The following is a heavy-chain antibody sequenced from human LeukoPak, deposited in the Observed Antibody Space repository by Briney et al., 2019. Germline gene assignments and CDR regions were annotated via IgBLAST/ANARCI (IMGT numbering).Heavy chain of an antibody. V-gene: IGHV3-53*05. Sequence: PGGSLRLSCAASGFTVSSNYMSWVRQAPGKGLEWVSVIYSGGSTYYADSVKGRFTISRDNSKNSLYLQMNSLRTEDTALYYCAKAGGRMEPRVWFDYWGQGTLVTVSS. CDR3: AKAGGRMEPRVWFDY. D-gene: IGHD3-16*01. CDR1: GFTVSSNY. J-gene: IGHJ4*02. CDR2: IYSGGST.